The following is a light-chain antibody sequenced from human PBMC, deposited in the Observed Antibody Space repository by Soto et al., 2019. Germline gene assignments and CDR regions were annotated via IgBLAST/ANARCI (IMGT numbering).Light chain of an antibody. CDR1: QSVSSN. J-gene: IGKJ1*01. V-gene: IGKV3-15*01. CDR2: GAS. Sequence: EIVMTQSPATLSVSPGERATLSCRASQSVSSNLAWYQQKPGQAPRLLIYGASTRATGIPARFSGSGSGTEFTLTISSLLSEHFAVYYCQQYNNWPFPSWTFGQGTKVEIK. CDR3: QQYNNWPFPSWT.